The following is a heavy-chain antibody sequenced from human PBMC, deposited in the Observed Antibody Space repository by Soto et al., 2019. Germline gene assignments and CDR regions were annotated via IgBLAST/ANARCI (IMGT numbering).Heavy chain of an antibody. CDR2: SRNKANSYTT. D-gene: IGHD2-2*01. V-gene: IGHV3-72*01. J-gene: IGHJ3*02. Sequence: EVQMVESGGGVVQPGGSLRLSCAASGFSFSDHYMDWVRQAPGKGLEWVGRSRNKANSYTTEYAASVRGRFTVSRDDSKNSLYLPMNSLRTEDTAVYYCARGFCRGTSCYAAGAFDIWGQGTMVTVSS. CDR1: GFSFSDHY. CDR3: ARGFCRGTSCYAAGAFDI.